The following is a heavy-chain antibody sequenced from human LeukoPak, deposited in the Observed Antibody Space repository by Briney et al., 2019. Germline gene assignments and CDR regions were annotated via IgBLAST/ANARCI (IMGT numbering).Heavy chain of an antibody. V-gene: IGHV4-59*01. CDR1: GGSISSYY. CDR2: IYYSGST. Sequence: SETLSLTCTVSGGSISSYYWSWLRQPPGKGLEWLGCIYYSGSTNYNPSLKSRVTISVDTSKNQFSLKLSSVTAADTAVYYCARSRYYYDSSGPGNYYYYMDVWGKGTTVTVSS. CDR3: ARSRYYYDSSGPGNYYYYMDV. J-gene: IGHJ6*03. D-gene: IGHD3-22*01.